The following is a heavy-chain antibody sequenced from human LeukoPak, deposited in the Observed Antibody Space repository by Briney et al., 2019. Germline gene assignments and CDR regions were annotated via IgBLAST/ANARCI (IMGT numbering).Heavy chain of an antibody. D-gene: IGHD5-12*01. J-gene: IGHJ5*02. V-gene: IGHV1-69*04. CDR1: GGTFSSYA. CDR2: IIPNLGIA. CDR3: ARAIDGRSGSPKEAFDP. Sequence: SVKVSCKASGGTFSSYAISWVRQAPGQGLEWMGRIIPNLGIANYAQKFQGRVTITADKSTSTAYMELSSLRSEDTAVYYCARAIDGRSGSPKEAFDPWGQGTLVTVSS.